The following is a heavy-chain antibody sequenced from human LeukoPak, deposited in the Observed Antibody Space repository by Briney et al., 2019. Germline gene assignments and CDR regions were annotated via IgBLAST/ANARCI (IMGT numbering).Heavy chain of an antibody. CDR3: ARDVWSAGNKYFDY. Sequence: SETLSLTCTVSGGSISSYYWSWIRQPAGKGLEWIGRIYTSGSTNYNPSLKSRVTMSVDTSKNQFSLKLSSVTAADTAVYYCARDVWSAGNKYFDYWGQGTLVTVSS. J-gene: IGHJ4*02. D-gene: IGHD1/OR15-1a*01. CDR1: GGSISSYY. CDR2: IYTSGST. V-gene: IGHV4-4*07.